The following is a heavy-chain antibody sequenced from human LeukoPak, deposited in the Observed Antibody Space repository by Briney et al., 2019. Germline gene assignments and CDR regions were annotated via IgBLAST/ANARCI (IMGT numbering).Heavy chain of an antibody. D-gene: IGHD1-26*01. CDR3: ARVGGGSYYGYYYGMDV. CDR2: MNPNSGNT. J-gene: IGHJ6*02. Sequence: ASVKVSCKASGYTFTSYDINWVRQATGQGLEWMGWMNPNSGNTGYAQKFQGRVTMTRNTSISTAYMELSSLRSEDTAVYYCARVGGGSYYGYYYGMDVWGQGTTVTVSS. V-gene: IGHV1-8*01. CDR1: GYTFTSYD.